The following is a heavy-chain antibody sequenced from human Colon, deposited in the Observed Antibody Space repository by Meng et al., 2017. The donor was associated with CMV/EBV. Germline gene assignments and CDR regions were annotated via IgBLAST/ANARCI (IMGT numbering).Heavy chain of an antibody. D-gene: IGHD4-11*01. J-gene: IGHJ4*02. V-gene: IGHV3-7*04. CDR3: ARDRAYSCHDY. CDR2: IKEDGGET. CDR1: GFTFSHAW. Sequence: VPLVESGGTLVQAGGSLRLSCAASGFTFSHAWMAWVRQAPGKGLEWVANIKEDGGETHYLDSVKGRLTISRDNAKNLLFLQMNSLRVEDTAVYYCARDRAYSCHDYWGQGTLVTVSS.